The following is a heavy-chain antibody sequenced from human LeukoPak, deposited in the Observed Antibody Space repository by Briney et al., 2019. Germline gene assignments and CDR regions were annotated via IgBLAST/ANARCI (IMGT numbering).Heavy chain of an antibody. CDR2: INHSGST. CDR1: GGSFSGYY. Sequence: PSETLSLTCAVYGGSFSGYYWSWIRQPPGKGLEWIGEINHSGSTNYNPSLKSRVTISVDTSKNQFSLKLSSVTAADTAVYYCARDGSEQYYDFWSGYYSLYGMDVWGQGTTVTVSS. CDR3: ARDGSEQYYDFWSGYYSLYGMDV. J-gene: IGHJ6*02. D-gene: IGHD3-3*01. V-gene: IGHV4-34*01.